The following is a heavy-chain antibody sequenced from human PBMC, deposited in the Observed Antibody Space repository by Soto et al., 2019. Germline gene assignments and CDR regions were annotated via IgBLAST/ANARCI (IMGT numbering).Heavy chain of an antibody. CDR2: ISSSGSYI. Sequence: EVQLVESGGGLVKPGGSLRLSCAASGFTFSSYSMNWVRQAPGKGLEWVSSISSSGSYIYYADSVKGRFTISRDNAKNSLYLQMNSLRAEDTAVYYCARGPYSSSWYESGGWFDPWGQGTLVTVSS. J-gene: IGHJ5*02. CDR3: ARGPYSSSWYESGGWFDP. D-gene: IGHD6-13*01. V-gene: IGHV3-21*01. CDR1: GFTFSSYS.